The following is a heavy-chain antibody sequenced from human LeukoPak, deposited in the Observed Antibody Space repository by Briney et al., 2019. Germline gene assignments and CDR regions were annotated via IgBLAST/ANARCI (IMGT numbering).Heavy chain of an antibody. V-gene: IGHV4-61*02. CDR3: ARQNYDILTGYYGHAFDI. CDR1: GGSISSGSYY. CDR2: IYTSGST. J-gene: IGHJ3*02. D-gene: IGHD3-9*01. Sequence: ASQTLSLTCTVSGGSISSGSYYWSWIRQPAGKGLEWIGRIYTSGSTNYNPSLKSRVTISVDTSKNQFSLKLSSVTAADTAVYYCARQNYDILTGYYGHAFDIWGQGTMVTVSS.